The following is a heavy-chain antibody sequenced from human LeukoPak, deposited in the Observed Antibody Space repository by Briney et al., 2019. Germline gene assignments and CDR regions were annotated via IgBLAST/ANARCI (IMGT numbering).Heavy chain of an antibody. CDR3: AREGGSGSYGIDY. CDR1: GGSISRYY. Sequence: SETLSLTCTVSGGSISRYYWRWIRQPPRKGLEWIGYIYYSGSTNYNPSLKSRVTISVDTSKNQFYLKLRSVIAADTAVYYCAREGGSGSYGIDYWGQGTLVTVSS. D-gene: IGHD3-10*01. CDR2: IYYSGST. V-gene: IGHV4-59*01. J-gene: IGHJ4*02.